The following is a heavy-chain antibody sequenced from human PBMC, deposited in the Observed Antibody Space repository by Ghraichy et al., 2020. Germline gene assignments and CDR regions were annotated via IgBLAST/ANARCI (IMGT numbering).Heavy chain of an antibody. J-gene: IGHJ3*02. V-gene: IGHV3-7*01. Sequence: GGSLRLSCAASGFTFSNSWMTWVRQAPGKGLEWVASINQDGSEKYYVDSVKGRFTISRDNAKNSLYLQMNSLRAEDTAVYYCARGKAALIWGRATMVTVSS. D-gene: IGHD6-13*01. CDR1: GFTFSNSW. CDR3: ARGKAALI. CDR2: INQDGSEK.